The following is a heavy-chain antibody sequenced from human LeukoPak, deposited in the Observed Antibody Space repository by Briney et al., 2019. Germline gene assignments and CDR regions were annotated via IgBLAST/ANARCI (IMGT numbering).Heavy chain of an antibody. V-gene: IGHV4-34*01. CDR1: GGSFRGYY. CDR2: INHSGST. D-gene: IGHD6-19*01. CDR3: ARRCRIGSGWFYDY. Sequence: SETLSLTCAVYGGSFRGYYWTWIRQPPGKGREWIGEINHSGSTNYNPPLKSRVTISVDTSKNQISLKLSSVTAADTAVYYCARRCRIGSGWFYDYWGQGTLVTVSS. J-gene: IGHJ4*02.